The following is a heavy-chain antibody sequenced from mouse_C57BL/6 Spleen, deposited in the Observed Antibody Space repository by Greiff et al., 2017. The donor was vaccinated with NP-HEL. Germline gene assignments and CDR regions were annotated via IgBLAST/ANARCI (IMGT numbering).Heavy chain of an antibody. CDR3: ARGEPPYYAMDY. V-gene: IGHV5-17*01. CDR2: ISSGSSTI. Sequence: VQLKESGGGLVKPGGSLKLSCAASGFTFSDYGMHWVRQAPEKGLEWVAYISSGSSTIYYADTVKGRFTISRDNAKNTLFLQMTSLRSEDTAMYYCARGEPPYYAMDYWGQGTSVTVSS. J-gene: IGHJ4*01. CDR1: GFTFSDYG.